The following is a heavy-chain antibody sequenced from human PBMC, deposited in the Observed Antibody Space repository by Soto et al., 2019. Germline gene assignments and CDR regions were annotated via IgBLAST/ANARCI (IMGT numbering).Heavy chain of an antibody. CDR2: IYYNGNT. V-gene: IGHV4-30-4*01. J-gene: IGHJ6*02. CDR1: GGPISSGDYY. CDR3: AGSPTVRGVISGMDV. D-gene: IGHD3-10*01. Sequence: SETLSLTCTVSGGPISSGDYYWSWIRQPPGKGLEWIGYIYYNGNTYYNPSLKSRVTISVDTSKNQFSLKVNSVTAADTAVYYCAGSPTVRGVISGMDVWGQGTTVTVSS.